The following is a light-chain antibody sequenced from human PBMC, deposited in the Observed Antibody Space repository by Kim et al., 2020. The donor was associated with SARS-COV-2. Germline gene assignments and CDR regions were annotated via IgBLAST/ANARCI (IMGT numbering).Light chain of an antibody. J-gene: IGKJ2*01. V-gene: IGKV4-1*01. CDR3: QQFYTTPYT. CDR1: QDILFSVNNKHY. CDR2: WAS. Sequence: RATINCKSSQDILFSVNNKHYLRWFQQKPGQPPKLLIYWASTRESGVSDRFSGSGSGTDFTLTISNLKAEDVAVYYCQQFYTTPYTFGQGTKLEI.